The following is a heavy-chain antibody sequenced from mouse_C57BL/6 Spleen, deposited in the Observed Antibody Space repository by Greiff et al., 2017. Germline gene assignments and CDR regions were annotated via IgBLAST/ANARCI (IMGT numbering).Heavy chain of an antibody. CDR2: IDPEDGET. D-gene: IGHD1-1*01. CDR1: GFNIKDYY. J-gene: IGHJ4*01. CDR3: ARARITAVVEYYAMDY. V-gene: IGHV14-2*01. Sequence: VQLQQSGAELVKPGASVKLSCTASGFNIKDYYMHWVKQRTEQGLEWIGRIDPEDGETKYAPKFQGNATITADTSSNTAYLQLSSLTSEDTAVYYCARARITAVVEYYAMDYWGQGTSVTVSS.